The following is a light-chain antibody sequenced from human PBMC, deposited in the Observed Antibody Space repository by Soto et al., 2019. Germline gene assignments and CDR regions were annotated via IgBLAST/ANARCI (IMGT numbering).Light chain of an antibody. CDR3: QQYGNSLFT. CDR2: GAS. J-gene: IGKJ3*01. Sequence: EIVLTQSPGTLSLSPGERATLSCRASQSVSSNYLAWYQHKPGQAPKLLIYGASSRATGIPVRFSGSGSGTDFTLTISRLEPEDFAVYYCQQYGNSLFTFGPGTKVDIK. V-gene: IGKV3-20*01. CDR1: QSVSSNY.